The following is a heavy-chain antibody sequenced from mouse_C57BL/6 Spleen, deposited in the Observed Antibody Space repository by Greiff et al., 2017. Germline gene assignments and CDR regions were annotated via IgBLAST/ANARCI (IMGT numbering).Heavy chain of an antibody. Sequence: QVQLQQSGAELVRPGASVTLSCKASGYTFTDYEMHWVKQTPVHGLEWIGAIDPETGGTAYNQKFKGQAILTADKSSSTADMELRSLTSEDSAVYYCTRTLLSAMDYWGQGTSVTVSS. V-gene: IGHV1-15*01. D-gene: IGHD6-1*01. CDR2: IDPETGGT. CDR3: TRTLLSAMDY. CDR1: GYTFTDYE. J-gene: IGHJ4*01.